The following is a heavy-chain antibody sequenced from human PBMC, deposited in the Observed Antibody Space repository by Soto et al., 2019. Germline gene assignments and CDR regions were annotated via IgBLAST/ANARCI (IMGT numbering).Heavy chain of an antibody. J-gene: IGHJ4*02. CDR3: ASITEYYDFWSGLPYYFDY. CDR1: GGSISSGGYY. D-gene: IGHD3-3*01. CDR2: IYYSGST. V-gene: IGHV4-31*03. Sequence: SETLSLTCTVSGGSISSGGYYWSWIRQHPGKGLEWIGYIYYSGSTYYNPSLKSRVTISVDTSKNQFSLKLSSVTAADTAVYYCASITEYYDFWSGLPYYFDYWGQGTLVTVSS.